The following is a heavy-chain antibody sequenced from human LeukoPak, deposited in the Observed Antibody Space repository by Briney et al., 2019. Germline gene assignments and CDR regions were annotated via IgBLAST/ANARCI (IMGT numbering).Heavy chain of an antibody. Sequence: PSETLSLTCTVSGGSISSYYWSWIRQPPGKGLEWIGYIYYSGSTNYNPSLKSRVTISVDTSKNQFSLKLSSVTAADTAVYCCARGEYQLLSYYYYMDVWGKGTTVTVSS. CDR3: ARGEYQLLSYYYYMDV. D-gene: IGHD2-2*01. CDR2: IYYSGST. J-gene: IGHJ6*03. V-gene: IGHV4-59*01. CDR1: GGSISSYY.